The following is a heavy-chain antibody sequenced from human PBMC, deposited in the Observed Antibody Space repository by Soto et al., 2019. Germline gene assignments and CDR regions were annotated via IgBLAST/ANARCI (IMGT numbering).Heavy chain of an antibody. CDR2: IYPGDSDT. J-gene: IGHJ6*02. D-gene: IGHD3-10*01. CDR1: GYSFTSYW. V-gene: IGHV5-51*01. Sequence: LGESLKISCKGSGYSFTSYWIGWVRQMPGKGLGWMGIIYPGDSDTRYSPSFQGQVTISADKSISTAYLQWSSLKASDTAMYYCAGGGVRGVITRTRDYYGMDVWGQGTTVTVSS. CDR3: AGGGVRGVITRTRDYYGMDV.